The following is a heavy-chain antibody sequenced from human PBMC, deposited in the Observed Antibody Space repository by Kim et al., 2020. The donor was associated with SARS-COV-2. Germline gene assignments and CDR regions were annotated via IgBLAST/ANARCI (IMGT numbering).Heavy chain of an antibody. CDR3: AKGWLKGGFDY. CDR2: K. Sequence: KDYEVYVKSRITINSDPSKNQFSLQLHSVTTEDTAVYYCAKGWLKGGFDYWGQGILVTVSS. J-gene: IGHJ4*02. D-gene: IGHD5-12*01. V-gene: IGHV6-1*01.